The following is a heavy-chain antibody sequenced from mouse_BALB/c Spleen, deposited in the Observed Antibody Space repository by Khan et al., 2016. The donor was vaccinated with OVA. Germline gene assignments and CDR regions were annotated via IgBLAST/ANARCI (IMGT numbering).Heavy chain of an antibody. Sequence: QVQLKESGAELARPGASVKMSCKASGYTFTSYTIHWIKKRPGQGLEWIGYINPSNGYTNYNQKFKDKATLTTDKSSTTAYLQLSSLTSDDSAVYNCVRDRGYQRNDGWFAYWGQGTLVNVSA. CDR1: GYTFTSYT. D-gene: IGHD2-14*01. J-gene: IGHJ3*01. V-gene: IGHV1-4*01. CDR2: INPSNGYT. CDR3: VRDRGYQRNDGWFAY.